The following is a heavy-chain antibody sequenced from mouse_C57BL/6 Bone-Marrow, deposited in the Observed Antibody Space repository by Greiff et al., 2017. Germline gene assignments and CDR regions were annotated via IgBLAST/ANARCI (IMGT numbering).Heavy chain of an antibody. CDR2: INPNNGGT. Sequence: EVQLQQSGPELVKPGASVKISCKASGYTFTDYYMNWVKQSHGKSLEWIGDINPNNGGTSYNQKFKGKATLTVDKSSSTAYMELRSLTSEDSAVYYCARWRYSKDWFAYWGQGTLVTVSA. CDR3: ARWRYSKDWFAY. CDR1: GYTFTDYY. D-gene: IGHD2-5*01. V-gene: IGHV1-26*01. J-gene: IGHJ3*01.